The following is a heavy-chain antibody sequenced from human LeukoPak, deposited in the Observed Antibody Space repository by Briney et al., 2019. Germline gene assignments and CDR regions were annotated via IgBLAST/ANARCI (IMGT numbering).Heavy chain of an antibody. CDR1: GFTFRNYG. V-gene: IGHV3-33*01. CDR3: IRGSNAWSGIDV. Sequence: PGRSLRLSCAASGFTFRNYGMHWVRQAPGKRLEWVAVIWYDGSNKYHADSVKGRFTISRDNSKDTLYLQMDSLRGEDTAVYYCIRGSNAWSGIDVWGQGTTVTVSS. D-gene: IGHD6-19*01. J-gene: IGHJ6*02. CDR2: IWYDGSNK.